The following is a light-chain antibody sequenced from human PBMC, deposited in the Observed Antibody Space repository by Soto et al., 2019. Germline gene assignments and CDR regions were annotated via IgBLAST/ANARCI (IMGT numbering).Light chain of an antibody. Sequence: GERATLSCRASQGVSSSYFAWYQQKPGQAPRLLIYGASSRATGIPDRFSGSGSGTDFTLTISRLEPEDFAVYYCQQYGSSPRTFGQGTKVDIK. J-gene: IGKJ1*01. CDR3: QQYGSSPRT. V-gene: IGKV3-20*01. CDR2: GAS. CDR1: QGVSSSY.